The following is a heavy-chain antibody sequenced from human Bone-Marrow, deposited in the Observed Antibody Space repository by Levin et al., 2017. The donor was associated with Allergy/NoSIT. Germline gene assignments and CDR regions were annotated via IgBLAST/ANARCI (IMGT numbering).Heavy chain of an antibody. J-gene: IGHJ4*02. V-gene: IGHV4-59*01. CDR3: ARAAPTYSGYEYVDY. CDR2: IYYSGST. D-gene: IGHD5-12*01. Sequence: ASETLSLTCTVSGGSISSYYWSWIRQPPGKGLEWIGYIYYSGSTNYNPSLKSRVTISVDTSKNQFSLKLSSVTAADTAVYYCARAAPTYSGYEYVDYWGQGTLVTVSS. CDR1: GGSISSYY.